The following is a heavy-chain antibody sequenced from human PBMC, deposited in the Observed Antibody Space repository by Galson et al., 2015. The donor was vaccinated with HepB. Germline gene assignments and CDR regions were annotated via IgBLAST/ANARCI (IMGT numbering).Heavy chain of an antibody. Sequence: SLRLSCAASGFTFSYYAMHWVRQAPGKGLEWVAVISFDGSNINYGDSVKDRFTISRDNSKSTLSLQMNSLRPEDTAVYYCASSGSYWGAPFDSWGLGTLVTVSS. V-gene: IGHV3-30*04. J-gene: IGHJ4*02. CDR1: GFTFSYYA. CDR2: ISFDGSNI. D-gene: IGHD3-10*01. CDR3: ASSGSYWGAPFDS.